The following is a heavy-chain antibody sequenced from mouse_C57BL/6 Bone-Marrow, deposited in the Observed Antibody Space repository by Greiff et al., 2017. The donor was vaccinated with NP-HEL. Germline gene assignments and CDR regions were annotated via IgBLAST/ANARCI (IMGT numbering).Heavy chain of an antibody. D-gene: IGHD1-1*01. CDR2: IDPENGDT. CDR3: TTGFTTGFAY. Sequence: VQLKESGAELVRPGASVKLSCTASGFNIKDDYMHWVKQRPEQGLEWIGWIDPENGDTEYASKFQGKATITADTSSNTAYLQLSSLTSEDTAVYYCTTGFTTGFAYWGQGTLVTVSA. CDR1: GFNIKDDY. J-gene: IGHJ3*01. V-gene: IGHV14-4*01.